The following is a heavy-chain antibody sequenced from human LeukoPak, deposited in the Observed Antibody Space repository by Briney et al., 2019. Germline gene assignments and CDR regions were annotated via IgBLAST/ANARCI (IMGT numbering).Heavy chain of an antibody. CDR2: INHSGST. J-gene: IGHJ6*03. CDR1: GGSFSGYY. CDR3: ARGRVLRFLEWLPNYYYYYMDV. D-gene: IGHD3-3*01. Sequence: SETLSLTCAVYGGSFSGYYWSWIRQPPGKGLEWIGEINHSGSTNYNPSLKSRVTISVDTSKNQFSLKLSSVPAADTAVYYCARGRVLRFLEWLPNYYYYYMDVWGKGTTVTVSS. V-gene: IGHV4-34*01.